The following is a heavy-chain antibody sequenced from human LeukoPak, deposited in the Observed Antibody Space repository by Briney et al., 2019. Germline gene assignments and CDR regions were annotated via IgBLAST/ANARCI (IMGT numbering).Heavy chain of an antibody. J-gene: IGHJ4*02. D-gene: IGHD3-10*01. V-gene: IGHV3-9*01. CDR1: GFTFDDYA. CDR3: AKDSESYYDSGSYFDY. Sequence: GGSLRLSCAASGFTFDDYAMHWVRQVQGKGLERVSSISWHSDRIDYADSVKGRFTISRDNAKNSLFLQMNSLRPEDTALYYCAKDSESYYDSGSYFDYWGQGTLVTVSS. CDR2: ISWHSDRI.